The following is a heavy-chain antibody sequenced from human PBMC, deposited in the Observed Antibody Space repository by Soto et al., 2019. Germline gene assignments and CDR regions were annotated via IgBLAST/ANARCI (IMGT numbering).Heavy chain of an antibody. Sequence: SETLSLTCSVSGGSISSDSYYWGWIRQSPEKGLEWIASISYSGSTYYNPTLKSRLIISVDTSKSQFSLKLSSVTAADTAVYYCARTELKPRSNWNDVDYWGQGTLVTVSS. CDR3: ARTELKPRSNWNDVDY. J-gene: IGHJ4*02. D-gene: IGHD1-1*01. CDR2: ISYSGST. V-gene: IGHV4-39*07. CDR1: GGSISSDSYY.